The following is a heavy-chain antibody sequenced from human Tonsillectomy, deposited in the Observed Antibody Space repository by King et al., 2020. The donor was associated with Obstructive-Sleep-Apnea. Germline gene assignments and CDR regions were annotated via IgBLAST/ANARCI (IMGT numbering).Heavy chain of an antibody. D-gene: IGHD3-22*01. CDR3: VKDSDYNSGGYNYPEY. V-gene: IGHV3-23*04. CDR2: ISGSGGRT. Sequence: VQLVESGGGLVQPGGSLRLSCAASGFSFSRDALTWVRLAPGKGLQGVSAISGSGGRTYYTDSVKGRFTISRDNSKNKLYLQMSSLRVEDTAMYHCVKDSDYNSGGYNYPEYWGQGTLVTVSS. CDR1: GFSFSRDA. J-gene: IGHJ4*02.